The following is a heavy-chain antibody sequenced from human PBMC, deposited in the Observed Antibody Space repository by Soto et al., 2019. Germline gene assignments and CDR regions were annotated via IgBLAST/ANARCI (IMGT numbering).Heavy chain of an antibody. Sequence: QVKLVESGGGVVQSGGSRRLSCEASGFRFSSYSIHWVRQAPGKGLEWVAVISSDGSSSDFADSVKGRFAISRDNSRKNTVYLQRNNLRPDDTAVYYCAKPRSSLQGPPFDPCGHGTLVSVSS. CDR2: ISSDGSSS. J-gene: IGHJ5*02. V-gene: IGHV3-30*09. CDR1: GFRFSSYS. D-gene: IGHD3-16*01. CDR3: AKPRSSLQGPPFDP.